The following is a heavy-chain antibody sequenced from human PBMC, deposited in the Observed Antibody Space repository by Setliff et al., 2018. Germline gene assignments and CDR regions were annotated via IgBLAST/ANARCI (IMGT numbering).Heavy chain of an antibody. CDR3: ARQPSSGSYYNPRPYYFDY. CDR2: VYYSGAA. CDR1: GGSISSRSYY. Sequence: SETLSLTCTDSGGSISSRSYYWNWIRQPPGKGLEWIGTVYYSGAAYYNPSLKSRVTISIDTSRVQFSLKLTSVTAADTAVYYCARQPSSGSYYNPRPYYFDYWGQGTLVTVSS. V-gene: IGHV4-39*01. J-gene: IGHJ4*02. D-gene: IGHD3-10*01.